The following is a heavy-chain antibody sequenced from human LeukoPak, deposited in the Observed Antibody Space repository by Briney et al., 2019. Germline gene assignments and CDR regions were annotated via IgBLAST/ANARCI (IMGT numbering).Heavy chain of an antibody. Sequence: GGSLRLSCAVSGFTFSSYAMHWVRQAPGKGLEWVAVISYDGSNKYYADSVKGRFTISRDNSKNTLYLQMNSLRAEDTAVYYCARDGVAVAGTNFDYWGQGTLVTVSS. CDR3: ARDGVAVAGTNFDY. J-gene: IGHJ4*02. D-gene: IGHD6-19*01. CDR1: GFTFSSYA. CDR2: ISYDGSNK. V-gene: IGHV3-30-3*01.